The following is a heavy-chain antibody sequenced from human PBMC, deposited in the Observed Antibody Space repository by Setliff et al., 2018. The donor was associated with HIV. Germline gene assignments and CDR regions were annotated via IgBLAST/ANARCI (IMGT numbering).Heavy chain of an antibody. V-gene: IGHV3-30*02. Sequence: GGSLRLSCTASGFTFGDYAMSWVRQAPGKGLEWVAFIRYDGSNKYYADSVKGRFTISRDNSKNTLYLQMNSLRGEDTAVYYCAKWSSTTAYAFDIWGQGTMVTV. CDR3: AKWSSTTAYAFDI. CDR1: GFTFGDYA. D-gene: IGHD6-13*01. J-gene: IGHJ3*02. CDR2: IRYDGSNK.